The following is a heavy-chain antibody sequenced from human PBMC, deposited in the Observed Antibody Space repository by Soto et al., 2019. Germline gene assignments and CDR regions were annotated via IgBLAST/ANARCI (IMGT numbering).Heavy chain of an antibody. J-gene: IGHJ6*02. D-gene: IGHD4-17*01. CDR2: IYPGDSDT. CDR3: ATTVTINRYYYYYGMDV. Sequence: GESLQISYTGSGYRFTRYWIGWVRQMNGKGLEWMGIIYPGDSDTRYSPSFQGQVTISADKSISTAYLQWSSLKASDTAMYYCATTVTINRYYYYYGMDVWGQGTTVTVSS. CDR1: GYRFTRYW. V-gene: IGHV5-51*01.